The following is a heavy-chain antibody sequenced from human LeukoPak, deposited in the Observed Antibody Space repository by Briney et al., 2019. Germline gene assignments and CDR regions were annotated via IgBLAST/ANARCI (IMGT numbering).Heavy chain of an antibody. J-gene: IGHJ4*02. D-gene: IGHD2-15*01. Sequence: GGSLRLSCTASGFTFGDYAMSWFRQAPGEGLEWVGFIRSKAHGGTTEYAASVKGRFTMSRDDSKTIAYLQMDSLKTEDTAVYYCTRAGRYCSGGSCYSFYWGQGTLVTVSS. CDR1: GFTFGDYA. CDR3: TRAGRYCSGGSCYSFY. CDR2: IRSKAHGGTT. V-gene: IGHV3-49*03.